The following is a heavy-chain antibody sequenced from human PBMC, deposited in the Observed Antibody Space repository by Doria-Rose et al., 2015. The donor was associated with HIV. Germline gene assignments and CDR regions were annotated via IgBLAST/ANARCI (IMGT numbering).Heavy chain of an antibody. CDR3: ARIKSSRWYHKYYFDF. CDR1: GVSLSSPGMG. V-gene: IGHV2-26*01. CDR2: TFSDDER. D-gene: IGHD6-13*01. J-gene: IGHJ4*02. Sequence: SGPVLVKPTETLTLTCTVSGVSLSSPGMGVSWIRQPPGKALEWLANTFSDDERSYKTSLTSRLTISRGTSKSQVVLTMTDVDPVDTATYYCARIKSSRWYHKYYFDFWGQGTLVIVSA.